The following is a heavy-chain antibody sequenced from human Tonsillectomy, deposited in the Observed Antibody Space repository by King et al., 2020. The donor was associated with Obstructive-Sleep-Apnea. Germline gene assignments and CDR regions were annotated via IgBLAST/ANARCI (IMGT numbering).Heavy chain of an antibody. CDR1: GFNFRSYS. Sequence: VQLVESGGGLVKPGGSLRLSCAASGFNFRSYSMNWVRQAPGKGLEWVSSISSSSSYIYYADSVKGRLTISRDNAKNSLYLQMNSLRAEDTAVYYCARDYYEIAIDYWGQGTLVTVSS. J-gene: IGHJ4*02. CDR2: ISSSSSYI. D-gene: IGHD3-22*01. CDR3: ARDYYEIAIDY. V-gene: IGHV3-21*01.